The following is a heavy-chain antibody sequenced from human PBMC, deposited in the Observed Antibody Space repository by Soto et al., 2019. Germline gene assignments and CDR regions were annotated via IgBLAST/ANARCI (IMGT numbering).Heavy chain of an antibody. CDR3: ANATGDYEDAFDI. J-gene: IGHJ3*02. D-gene: IGHD4-17*01. Sequence: GGSLRLSCAASGFTFSSYAMSWVRQAPGKGLEWVSAISGSGSSTYYADSVKGRFTLSRDNSKNTLYLQMNSLRAEDTAVYYCANATGDYEDAFDIGGQGTMVTVSS. CDR2: ISGSGSST. CDR1: GFTFSSYA. V-gene: IGHV3-23*01.